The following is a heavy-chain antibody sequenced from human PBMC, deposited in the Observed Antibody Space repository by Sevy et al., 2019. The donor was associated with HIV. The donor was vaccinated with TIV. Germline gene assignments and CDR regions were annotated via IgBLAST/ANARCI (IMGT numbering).Heavy chain of an antibody. CDR3: ATTVSCGGDCYFFDP. D-gene: IGHD2-21*02. CDR1: GDIFRNFV. CDR2: IITISGTA. V-gene: IGHV1-69*13. J-gene: IGHJ5*02. Sequence: ASVKVSCKASGDIFRNFVITWVRQAPGQGLEWMGGIITISGTANNAQKYNGRVTITADEATSTVYMELRSLRSEDTAVYYWATTVSCGGDCYFFDPWGQGTLVTVSS.